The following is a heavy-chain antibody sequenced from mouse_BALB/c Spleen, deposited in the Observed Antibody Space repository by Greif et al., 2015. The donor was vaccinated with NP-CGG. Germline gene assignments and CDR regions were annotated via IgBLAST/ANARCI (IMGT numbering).Heavy chain of an antibody. CDR2: INPSNGRT. J-gene: IGHJ4*01. D-gene: IGHD2-14*01. CDR3: ARGKVRPFYYAMDY. V-gene: IGHV1S81*02. Sequence: VQLQQSGAELVKPGASVKLSCKASGYTFTSYWMHWVKQRPGQGLEWIGEINPSNGRTNYNEKFKSKATLTVDKSSSTAYMQLSSLTSEDSAVYYCARGKVRPFYYAMDYWGQGTSVTVSS. CDR1: GYTFTSYW.